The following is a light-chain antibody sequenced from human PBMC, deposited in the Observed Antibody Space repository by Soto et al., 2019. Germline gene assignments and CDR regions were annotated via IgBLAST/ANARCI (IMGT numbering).Light chain of an antibody. CDR2: ETS. Sequence: AIQMTQSPSSLFASVGDRVTISCRASQAISNDLAWYQQKPGKAPILLIYETSTLRSGVPSRFSGSRSGTDFTLTISSLQSADFATYYCLQDYNFPRTFGQGTKVEIK. V-gene: IGKV1-6*01. CDR1: QAISND. J-gene: IGKJ1*01. CDR3: LQDYNFPRT.